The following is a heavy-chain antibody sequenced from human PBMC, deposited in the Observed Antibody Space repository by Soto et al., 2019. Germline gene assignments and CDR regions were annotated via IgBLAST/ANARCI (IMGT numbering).Heavy chain of an antibody. D-gene: IGHD6-13*01. CDR3: ARGVRIAAAGQPDTDAFDI. CDR2: ISAYNGNT. CDR1: GYTFTSYG. V-gene: IGHV1-18*01. J-gene: IGHJ3*02. Sequence: QVQLVQSGAEVKKPGASVKVSCKASGYTFTSYGIIWVRQSPGQGLEWMGWISAYNGNTNYAQKLQGRVTMTTNTSTSTAYMELRSLRSDDTAVYYCARGVRIAAAGQPDTDAFDIWGQGTMVTVSS.